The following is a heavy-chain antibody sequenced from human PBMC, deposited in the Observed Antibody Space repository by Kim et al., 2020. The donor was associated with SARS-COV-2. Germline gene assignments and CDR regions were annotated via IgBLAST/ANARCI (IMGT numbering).Heavy chain of an antibody. J-gene: IGHJ5*02. Sequence: GGSLRLSCAASGFTVSSNYMSWVRQAPGKGLEWVSAICSGGSTYYAASVKGRFTISRDNSKNTLYHQMNNLGAEDRAVYYCARASEYGSGCYTGFDPWGQGTLVTVSS. CDR1: GFTVSSNY. CDR2: ICSGGST. V-gene: IGHV3-53*01. CDR3: ARASEYGSGCYTGFDP. D-gene: IGHD3-10*01.